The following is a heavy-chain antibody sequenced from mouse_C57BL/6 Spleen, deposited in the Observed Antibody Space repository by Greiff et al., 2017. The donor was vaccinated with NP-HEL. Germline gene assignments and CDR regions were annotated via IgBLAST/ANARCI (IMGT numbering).Heavy chain of an antibody. CDR2: IYPGSGST. J-gene: IGHJ3*01. V-gene: IGHV1-55*01. D-gene: IGHD2-1*01. CDR1: GYTFTSYW. Sequence: VQLQQPGAELVKPGASVKMSCKASGYTFTSYWITWVKQRPGQGLEWIGDIYPGSGSTNYNEKFKSKATLTVDTSSSTAYMQLSSLTSEDSAVYYCARGGGIYYGNTYWGQGTLVTVSA. CDR3: ARGGGIYYGNTY.